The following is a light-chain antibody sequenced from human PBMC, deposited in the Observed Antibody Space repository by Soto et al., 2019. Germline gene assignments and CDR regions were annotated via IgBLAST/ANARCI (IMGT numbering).Light chain of an antibody. Sequence: QSALTQPASVSASPGQSLTISCTGTSSDVGGYNYVSWYQQHPGKAPKLMIFDVSSRPSGVSIRFSGSKSGNTASLTISGLQADDEADYYCSSYTSSDTLVFGTGTKLTVL. CDR2: DVS. J-gene: IGLJ1*01. V-gene: IGLV2-14*01. CDR3: SSYTSSDTLV. CDR1: SSDVGGYNY.